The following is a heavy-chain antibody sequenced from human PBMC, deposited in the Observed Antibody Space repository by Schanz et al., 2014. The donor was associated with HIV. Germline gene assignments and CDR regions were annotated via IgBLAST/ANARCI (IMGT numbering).Heavy chain of an antibody. CDR3: ANTEFPYSSSSDYYYGMDV. CDR2: IWYDGRNK. CDR1: GFTFRSYG. Sequence: QVQLVESGGGVVQPGRSLRLSCAASGFTFRSYGMHWVRQAPGKGLEWVAVIWYDGRNKYYADSVKGRFTISRDNSKNTLYLQMNSLRAEDTAVYFCANTEFPYSSSSDYYYGMDVWGQGTTVTVSS. V-gene: IGHV3-33*06. J-gene: IGHJ6*02. D-gene: IGHD6-6*01.